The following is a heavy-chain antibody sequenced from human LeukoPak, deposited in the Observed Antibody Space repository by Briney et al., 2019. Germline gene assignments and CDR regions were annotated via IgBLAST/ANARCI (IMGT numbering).Heavy chain of an antibody. CDR2: IYSGGST. Sequence: GGSLRLSCAASGFTVSSNYMSWVRQAPGKGLEWVSVIYSGGSTYYADSVKGRFTISRDNSKNTLYLQMNSLRAEDTAVYYCARDPPPGWGTYSYGTDFDYWGQGTLVTVSS. J-gene: IGHJ4*02. CDR1: GFTVSSNY. D-gene: IGHD5-18*01. V-gene: IGHV3-66*02. CDR3: ARDPPPGWGTYSYGTDFDY.